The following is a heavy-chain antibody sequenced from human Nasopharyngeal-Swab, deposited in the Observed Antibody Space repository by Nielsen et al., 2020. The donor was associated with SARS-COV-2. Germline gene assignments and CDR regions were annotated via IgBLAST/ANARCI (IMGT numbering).Heavy chain of an antibody. CDR1: GGSVSSGSYY. D-gene: IGHD2-2*01. V-gene: IGHV4-61*01. CDR2: IYYSGST. Sequence: SCTVSGGSVSSGSYYWSWIRQPPGKGLEWIGYIYYSGSTNYNPSLKSRVTISVDTSKNQFSLKLSSVTAADTAVYYCARDPLVPAASDAFDIWGQGTMVTVSS. J-gene: IGHJ3*02. CDR3: ARDPLVPAASDAFDI.